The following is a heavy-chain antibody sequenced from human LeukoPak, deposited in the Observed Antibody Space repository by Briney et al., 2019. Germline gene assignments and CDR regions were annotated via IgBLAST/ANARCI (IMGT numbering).Heavy chain of an antibody. CDR3: ARGRATRNSSSWPLDY. Sequence: GSLRLSCAASGFTFSSYAMSWIRQPPGKGLEWIGEINHSGSTNYNPSLKSRVTISVDTSKNQFSLKLSSVTAADTAVYYCARGRATRNSSSWPLDYWGQGTLVTVSS. CDR2: INHSGST. CDR1: GFTFSSYA. D-gene: IGHD6-13*01. J-gene: IGHJ4*02. V-gene: IGHV4-34*01.